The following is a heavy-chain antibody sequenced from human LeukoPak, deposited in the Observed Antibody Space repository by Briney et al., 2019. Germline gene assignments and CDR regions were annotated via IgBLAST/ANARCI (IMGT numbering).Heavy chain of an antibody. CDR1: GFTFSSYS. D-gene: IGHD3-9*01. CDR3: ARASSDPTGYYPYYFDS. V-gene: IGHV3-48*01. J-gene: IGHJ4*02. CDR2: IGSSGSPI. Sequence: GGSLILSCVSSGFTFSSYSMNWVRRAPGKGLEWVSYIGSSGSPIYHSDSVRGRFTISRDNAENSLFLQLNSLRAEDTAVYYCARASSDPTGYYPYYFDSWGQGTLVTVSS.